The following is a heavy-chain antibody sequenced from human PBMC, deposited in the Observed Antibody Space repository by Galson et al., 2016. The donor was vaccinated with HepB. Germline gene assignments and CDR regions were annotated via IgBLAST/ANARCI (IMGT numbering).Heavy chain of an antibody. J-gene: IGHJ4*02. Sequence: SVKVSCKASGYTFTSYGISWVRQAPGQGLEWMGWISAYNDNTNYAQKVQGRVTMTTDTSTSTAYMELRSLRSDDTAVYYCARMAVAGTSVIFDCWGQGTLVTVSS. V-gene: IGHV1-18*01. D-gene: IGHD6-19*01. CDR3: ARMAVAGTSVIFDC. CDR1: GYTFTSYG. CDR2: ISAYNDNT.